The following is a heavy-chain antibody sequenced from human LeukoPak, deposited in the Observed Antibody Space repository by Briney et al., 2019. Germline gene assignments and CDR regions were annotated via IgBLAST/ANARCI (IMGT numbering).Heavy chain of an antibody. CDR1: GGTFSSYA. CDR2: IIPIFGTA. V-gene: IGHV1-69*06. J-gene: IGHJ6*04. D-gene: IGHD2-2*01. Sequence: SVKLSCKASGGTFSSYAISWVRQAPGQGLEWMGGIIPIFGTANYAQKFQGRVTITADKSTSTAYMELSSLRSEDTAVYYCARERYCSSTSCYPGYYYYGMDVWGKGTTVTVSS. CDR3: ARERYCSSTSCYPGYYYYGMDV.